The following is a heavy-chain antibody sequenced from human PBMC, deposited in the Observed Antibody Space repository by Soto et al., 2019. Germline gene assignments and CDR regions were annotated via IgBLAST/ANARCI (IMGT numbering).Heavy chain of an antibody. V-gene: IGHV3-23*01. J-gene: IGHJ4*02. CDR1: GFTFSSYA. Sequence: GGSLRLSCAASGFTFSSYAMSWVRQAPGKGLEWVSAISGSGGSTYYADSVKGRFTISRDNYKNTLYLQMNSLRAEDTAVYYCAKLYCSGGSCYSIDYWGQGTLVTVSS. CDR2: ISGSGGST. CDR3: AKLYCSGGSCYSIDY. D-gene: IGHD2-15*01.